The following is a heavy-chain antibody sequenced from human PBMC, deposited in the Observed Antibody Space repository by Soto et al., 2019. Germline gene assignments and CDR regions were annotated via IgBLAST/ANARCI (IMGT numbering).Heavy chain of an antibody. V-gene: IGHV4-39*01. Sequence: QLQLQESGPGLVKPSETLSLTCTVSGGSISSSSYYWGWIRQPPGKGLEWIGSIHYSGSTYYNPSLKSRITISVDTSKNQFSLKLSSVTAADTAVYYCARHQQRLVQPCFDYWGQGTLVTVSS. CDR1: GGSISSSSYY. CDR3: ARHQQRLVQPCFDY. CDR2: IHYSGST. D-gene: IGHD6-19*01. J-gene: IGHJ4*02.